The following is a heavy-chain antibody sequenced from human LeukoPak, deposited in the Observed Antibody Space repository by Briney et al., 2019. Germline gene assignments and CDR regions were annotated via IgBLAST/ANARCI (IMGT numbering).Heavy chain of an antibody. V-gene: IGHV3-30*02. CDR3: VKDRSPGRSFVY. CDR2: IAYDGRGK. CDR1: GLTLTSDG. D-gene: IGHD1-26*01. J-gene: IGHJ4*02. Sequence: PGGSLRLSCALSGLTLTSDGMHWVRQAPGRGLGGVAFIAYDGRGKYYADPVKGRFTISRYNSKNTLYLQMISLRAEDTAVYYCVKDRSPGRSFVYWGEGAMVTVSS.